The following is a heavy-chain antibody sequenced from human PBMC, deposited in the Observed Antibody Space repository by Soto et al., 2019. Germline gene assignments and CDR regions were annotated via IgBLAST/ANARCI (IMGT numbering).Heavy chain of an antibody. CDR3: ATVEATVGANAFDI. V-gene: IGHV3-30-3*01. CDR1: GFTFSSYA. Sequence: GGSLRLSCAASGFTFSSYAMHWVRQAPGKGLEWVAVISYDGSNKYYADSVKGRFTISRDNSKNTLYLQMNSLRAEDTAVYYCATVEATVGANAFDIWGKGTMVTVS. D-gene: IGHD1-26*01. J-gene: IGHJ3*02. CDR2: ISYDGSNK.